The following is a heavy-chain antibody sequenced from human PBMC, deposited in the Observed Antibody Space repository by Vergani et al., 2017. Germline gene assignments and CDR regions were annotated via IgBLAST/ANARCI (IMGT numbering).Heavy chain of an antibody. D-gene: IGHD3-22*01. Sequence: QVQLQQWGAGLVKPSETLSLTCTVSGGSISSSSYYWGWIRQPPGKGLEWIGSIYYSGSTYYNPSLKSRVTISVDTSKNQFSLKLSSVTAADTAVYYCAKSLDSSGYYQVDYWGQGTLVTVSS. CDR3: AKSLDSSGYYQVDY. J-gene: IGHJ4*02. V-gene: IGHV4-39*07. CDR2: IYYSGST. CDR1: GGSISSSSYY.